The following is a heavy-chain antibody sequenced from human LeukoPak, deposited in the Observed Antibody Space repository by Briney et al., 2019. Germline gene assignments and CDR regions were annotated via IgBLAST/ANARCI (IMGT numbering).Heavy chain of an antibody. CDR3: AKGLSHSKDI. V-gene: IGHV4-4*07. J-gene: IGHJ3*02. CDR1: GGSMSSYY. Sequence: SETLSLTCTVSGGSMSSYYWSWIRQPAGKGLEWIGRVYTSGNTNYNPSLKSRVTISVDTSKNQFSLKLTSVTAADPAVYYCAKGLSHSKDIWGEGTMVTASS. CDR2: VYTSGNT.